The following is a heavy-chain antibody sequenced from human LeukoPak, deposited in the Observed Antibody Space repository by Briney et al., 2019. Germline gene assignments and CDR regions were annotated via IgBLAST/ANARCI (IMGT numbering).Heavy chain of an antibody. J-gene: IGHJ4*02. CDR2: IQEDGSEK. CDR3: TRDPRRRSDY. CDR1: GFAFNTYW. Sequence: PGGSLRLSCAASGFAFNTYWMGWVRQTAGKGLEWVANIQEDGSEKYYVDSVKGRFTVSRDNAKNSLYLQMNSLRAEDTAVYYCTRDPRRRSDYWGQGILVTVSS. V-gene: IGHV3-7*04.